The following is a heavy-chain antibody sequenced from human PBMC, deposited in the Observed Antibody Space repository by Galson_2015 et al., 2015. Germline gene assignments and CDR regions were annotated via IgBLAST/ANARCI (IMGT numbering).Heavy chain of an antibody. CDR1: GDTFSTYT. CDR2: IIPIFGTA. J-gene: IGHJ6*03. D-gene: IGHD3-10*01. Sequence: SVKVSCKASGDTFSTYTISWVRRAPGQGLEWMGGIIPIFGTANYAQKFQGRVTITADESTSTANMELSSLRSEDTAVFFCARGTTNYYGSATHDYYYYMDVWGKGTTVSVSS. CDR3: ARGTTNYYGSATHDYYYYMDV. V-gene: IGHV1-69*13.